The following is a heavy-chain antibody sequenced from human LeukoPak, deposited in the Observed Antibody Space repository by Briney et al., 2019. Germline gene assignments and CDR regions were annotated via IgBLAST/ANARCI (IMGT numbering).Heavy chain of an antibody. CDR1: GFNFDDYA. V-gene: IGHV3-9*01. D-gene: IGHD6-19*01. CDR2: ISWNSGSI. Sequence: GGSLRLSCAASGFNFDDYAMHWVRQVAGKGLEWVSGISWNSGSIAYADSVKGRFTISRDNAKKFLYLQMNSLRPEDTALYYCAKGDTSGWYGNFDYWGQGTLVTVSS. J-gene: IGHJ4*02. CDR3: AKGDTSGWYGNFDY.